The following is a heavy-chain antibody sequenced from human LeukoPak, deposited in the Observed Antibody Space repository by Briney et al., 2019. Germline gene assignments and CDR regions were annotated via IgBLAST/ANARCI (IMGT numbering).Heavy chain of an antibody. Sequence: PSETLSLTCTVSGGSISSYYWSWIRQPPGKGLEWIGYIYYTGSTNYNPSLKSRVTISVDTSKNQFSLKLSSLTAADTAVYYCARDLEGTAFDYWGQGTLVTVSS. V-gene: IGHV4-59*01. CDR1: GGSISSYY. D-gene: IGHD2-8*02. CDR2: IYYTGST. CDR3: ARDLEGTAFDY. J-gene: IGHJ4*02.